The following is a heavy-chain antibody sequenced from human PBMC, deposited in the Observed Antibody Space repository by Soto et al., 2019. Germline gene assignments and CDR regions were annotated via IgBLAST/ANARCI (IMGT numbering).Heavy chain of an antibody. V-gene: IGHV3-23*01. CDR1: GFTFSSYA. J-gene: IGHJ3*02. CDR2: ISGSGGST. CDR3: AKQGRIGYCSGGSCPQDAFDI. Sequence: GGSLRLSCAASGFTFSSYAMSWVRQAPGKGLEWVSAISGSGGSTYYADSVKGRFTISRDNSKNTLYLQMNSLRAEDTAVYYCAKQGRIGYCSGGSCPQDAFDIWGQGTMVTVS. D-gene: IGHD2-15*01.